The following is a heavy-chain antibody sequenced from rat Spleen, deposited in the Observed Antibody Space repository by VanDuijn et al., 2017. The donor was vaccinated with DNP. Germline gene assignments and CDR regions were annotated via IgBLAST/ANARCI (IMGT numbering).Heavy chain of an antibody. J-gene: IGHJ3*01. Sequence: EVQLVESGGGLVQPGRSMKLSCVASGFTFSDYYMAWVRQAPTKGLEWVASISSVGGTTYYRDSVKGRFTISRDNAENTVYLQMNSLRSEDTATYYCAKVRTTGIPGFAYWGQGTLVTVSS. CDR2: ISSVGGTT. CDR1: GFTFSDYY. D-gene: IGHD1-9*01. V-gene: IGHV5-25*01. CDR3: AKVRTTGIPGFAY.